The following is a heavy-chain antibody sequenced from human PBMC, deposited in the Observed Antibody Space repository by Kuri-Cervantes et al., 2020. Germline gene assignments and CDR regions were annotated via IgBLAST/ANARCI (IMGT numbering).Heavy chain of an antibody. V-gene: IGHV1-24*01. CDR1: GYTLTELS. Sequence: ASVKVSCKVSGYTLTELSMHWVRQAPGKGLEWMGGFDPEDGETIYAQKFQGRVTMTEDTSTDTAYMELRSLRSDDTAVYYCARWNYDFWSGYSEGLFDYWGQGTLVTVSS. J-gene: IGHJ4*02. CDR2: FDPEDGET. CDR3: ARWNYDFWSGYSEGLFDY. D-gene: IGHD3-3*01.